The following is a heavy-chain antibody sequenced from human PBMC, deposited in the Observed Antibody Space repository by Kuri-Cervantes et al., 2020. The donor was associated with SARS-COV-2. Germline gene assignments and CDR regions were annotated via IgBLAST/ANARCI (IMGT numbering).Heavy chain of an antibody. V-gene: IGHV1-69*04. J-gene: IGHJ6*02. CDR1: AGTFSSYA. D-gene: IGHD3-10*01. CDR2: IIPILGIA. CDR3: ARVPGIRALHGMDV. Sequence: AVKVSYKASAGTFSSYAISWVRQAPGQELEWMGRIIPILGIANYAQKFQGRVTITADKSTSTAYMELSSLRSEDTAVYYCARVPGIRALHGMDVWGQGTTVTVSS.